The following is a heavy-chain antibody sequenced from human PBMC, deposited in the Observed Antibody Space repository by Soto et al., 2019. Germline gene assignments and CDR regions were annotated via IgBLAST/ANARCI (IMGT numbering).Heavy chain of an antibody. CDR3: ARDRQHYYDSSGYYVPRY. CDR2: ISYDGSNK. D-gene: IGHD3-22*01. Sequence: GGSLRLSCAASGFTFSSYAMHWVRQAPGKXLEWVAVISYDGSNKYYAYSVKGRFTISRDNSKNTLYLQMNSLRAEDTAVYYCARDRQHYYDSSGYYVPRYWGQGTLVTVSS. J-gene: IGHJ4*02. V-gene: IGHV3-30-3*01. CDR1: GFTFSSYA.